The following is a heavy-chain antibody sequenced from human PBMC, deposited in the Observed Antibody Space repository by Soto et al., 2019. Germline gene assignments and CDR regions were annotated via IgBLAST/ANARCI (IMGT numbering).Heavy chain of an antibody. J-gene: IGHJ5*02. CDR1: GYNFTSYG. V-gene: IGHV1-18*01. CDR3: ARVVQQLVWFDP. Sequence: ASVKVSCKASGYNFTSYGISWVRQAPGQGLEWMGWISAYNGNTNYAQKLQGRVTMTTDTSTSTAYMELRSLRSDDTAVYYCARVVQQLVWFDPWGQGTLVTVSS. CDR2: ISAYNGNT. D-gene: IGHD6-13*01.